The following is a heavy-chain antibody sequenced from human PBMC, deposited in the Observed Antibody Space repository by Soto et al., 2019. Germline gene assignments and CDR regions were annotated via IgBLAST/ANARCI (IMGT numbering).Heavy chain of an antibody. CDR1: GFTFSSYA. J-gene: IGHJ4*02. Sequence: EVQLLESGGGLVQPGGSLRLSCAASGFTFSSYAMSWVRQAPGKGLEWVSSLSGYTGNTYYADSVKGRFTISIDNSKNTLYLQMNSLRAEDPAVYYCAKDPPDQGPQNDSWGQGTLVTVSS. V-gene: IGHV3-23*01. CDR2: LSGYTGNT. CDR3: AKDPPDQGPQNDS.